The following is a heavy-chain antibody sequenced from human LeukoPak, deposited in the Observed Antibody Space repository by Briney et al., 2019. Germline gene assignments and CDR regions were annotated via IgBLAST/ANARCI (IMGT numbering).Heavy chain of an antibody. CDR1: GGTFSSYA. J-gene: IGHJ5*02. V-gene: IGHV1-69*04. D-gene: IGHD1-7*01. CDR2: IIPILGIA. Sequence: SVKVSCKASGGTFSSYAITWVRQAPGQGLEWMGRIIPILGIANYAQKFQGRVTITADKSTSTAYMELSSLRSEDTAVYYCARGTTGTTSGGFDPWGQGTLVTVSS. CDR3: ARGTTGTTSGGFDP.